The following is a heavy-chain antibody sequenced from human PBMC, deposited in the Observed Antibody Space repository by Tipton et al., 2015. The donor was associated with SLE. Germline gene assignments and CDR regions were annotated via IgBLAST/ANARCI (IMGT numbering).Heavy chain of an antibody. V-gene: IGHV4-39*07. D-gene: IGHD3-10*01. CDR3: ARGGDWFDP. Sequence: TLSLTCTVSGGSIRSSSYYWGWIRQPPGKGLEWIGNIFYSGRAYDYPSLRSRVTISVDTSKNQFSLKLSSVTAADTAVYYCARGGDWFDPWGQGTLVTVSS. J-gene: IGHJ5*02. CDR1: GGSIRSSSYY. CDR2: IFYSGRA.